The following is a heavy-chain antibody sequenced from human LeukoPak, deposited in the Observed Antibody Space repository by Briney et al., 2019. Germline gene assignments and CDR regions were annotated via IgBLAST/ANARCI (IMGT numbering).Heavy chain of an antibody. D-gene: IGHD5-18*01. CDR2: IHHSGKT. Sequence: SETLSLTCAVSGDSISSINWWTWVRLSPEKGLEWIGEIHHSGKTNYNPSLKSRVNISLDKSKNHFSLRVNSVVAADTAIYYCARAPDTAIPYYYMDVWGKGTTVTISS. J-gene: IGHJ6*03. CDR1: GDSISSINW. V-gene: IGHV4-4*02. CDR3: ARAPDTAIPYYYMDV.